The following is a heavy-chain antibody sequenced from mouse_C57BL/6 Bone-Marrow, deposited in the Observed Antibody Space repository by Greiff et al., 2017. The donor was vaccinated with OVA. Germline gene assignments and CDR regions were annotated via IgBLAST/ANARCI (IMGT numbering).Heavy chain of an antibody. Sequence: QVHVKQSGAELARPGASVKLSCKASGYTFTSYGISWVKQRTGQGLEWIGEIYPRSGNTKYNEKFKGKATLTADTSSSTAYMQLSSLTSEDSAVYYCARQLYAMDYWGQGTSVTVSS. V-gene: IGHV1-81*01. CDR2: IYPRSGNT. D-gene: IGHD4-1*02. CDR3: ARQLYAMDY. CDR1: GYTFTSYG. J-gene: IGHJ4*01.